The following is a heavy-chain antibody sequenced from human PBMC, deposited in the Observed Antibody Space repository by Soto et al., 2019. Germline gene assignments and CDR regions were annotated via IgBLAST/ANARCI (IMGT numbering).Heavy chain of an antibody. CDR2: IWYDGSNK. V-gene: IGHV3-33*01. CDR3: ARDEGDSSSCVN. J-gene: IGHJ4*02. Sequence: GGSLRLSCAASGFTFSSYGMHWVRQAPGKGLEWVAVIWYDGSNKYYADSVKGRFTISRDNSKNTLYLQMNSLRAEDTAVYYCARDEGDSSSCVNWGQGTLVTVSS. D-gene: IGHD6-13*01. CDR1: GFTFSSYG.